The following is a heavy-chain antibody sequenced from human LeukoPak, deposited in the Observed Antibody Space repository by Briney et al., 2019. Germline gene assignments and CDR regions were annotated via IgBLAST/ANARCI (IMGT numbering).Heavy chain of an antibody. J-gene: IGHJ5*02. CDR2: INPNSGGT. CDR3: ARARIAARVGRGPSNWFDP. CDR1: GYTFTGYY. D-gene: IGHD6-6*01. V-gene: IGHV1-2*02. Sequence: ASVKVSCKASGYTFTGYYMHWVRQAPGQGLEWMGWINPNSGGTNYAQKFQGRVTMTRDTSISTAYMELGSLRSEDTAVYYCARARIAARVGRGPSNWFDPWGQGTLVTVSS.